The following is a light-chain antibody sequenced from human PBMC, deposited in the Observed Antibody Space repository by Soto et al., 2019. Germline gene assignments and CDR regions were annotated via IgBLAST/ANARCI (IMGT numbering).Light chain of an antibody. J-gene: IGKJ3*01. CDR1: QSLSSSY. CDR2: GSS. V-gene: IGKV3-20*01. CDR3: QHYGNTPPSVT. Sequence: EIVLTQSPGTLSLSPGERATLSCRASQSLSSSYLVWYQQKPGQAPRLLIYGSSSRATGIPDRFSGSGSGTDFTLTISIREPEDFAVYYCQHYGNTPPSVTFGPGTKVDIK.